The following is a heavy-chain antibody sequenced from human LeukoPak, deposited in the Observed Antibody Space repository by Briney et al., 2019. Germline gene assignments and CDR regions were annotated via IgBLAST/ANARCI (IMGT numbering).Heavy chain of an antibody. CDR1: GGSISSYY. V-gene: IGHV4-4*07. Sequence: SETLSLTCTVSGGSISSYYWSWIRQPAGKGLEWIGRIYTSGSTNYNPSLKSRVTMSVDTSKNQFSLKLSSVTAADTAVYYCARGRQLRSEDYFDYWGQGTLVTVSS. J-gene: IGHJ4*02. D-gene: IGHD2-2*01. CDR2: IYTSGST. CDR3: ARGRQLRSEDYFDY.